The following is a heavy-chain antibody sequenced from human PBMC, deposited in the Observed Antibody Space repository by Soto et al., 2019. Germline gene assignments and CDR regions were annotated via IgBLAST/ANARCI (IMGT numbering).Heavy chain of an antibody. CDR3: AKAYCTNGVCYSYYYYGMDV. CDR2: ISGSGGST. J-gene: IGHJ6*02. V-gene: IGHV3-23*01. D-gene: IGHD2-8*01. CDR1: GFTFSSYA. Sequence: PGGSLRLSCAASGFTFSSYAMSWVRQAPGKGLEWVSAISGSGGSTYYADSVKGRFTISRDNSKNTLYLQMNSLRAEDTAVYYCAKAYCTNGVCYSYYYYGMDVWGQGTTVTVS.